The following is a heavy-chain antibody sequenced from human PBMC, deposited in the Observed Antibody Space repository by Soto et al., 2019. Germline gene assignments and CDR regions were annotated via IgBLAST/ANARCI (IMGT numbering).Heavy chain of an antibody. D-gene: IGHD3-3*01. Sequence: QLHLVQSGAVVKKPGASVTVSCSASGYPVTAYYMHWVRQAPGRGLEWMGGINPATGAAKYTQTFQGRVTMPRDTSTRTVFMELSGLTSEDTAVFYCARGGGVGVAGSAAFDMWGQGTVVTVSS. CDR3: ARGGGVGVAGSAAFDM. CDR1: GYPVTAYY. J-gene: IGHJ3*02. V-gene: IGHV1-2*02. CDR2: INPATGAA.